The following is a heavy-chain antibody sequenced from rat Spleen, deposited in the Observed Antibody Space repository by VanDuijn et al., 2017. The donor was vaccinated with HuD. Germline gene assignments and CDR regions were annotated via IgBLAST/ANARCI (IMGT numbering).Heavy chain of an antibody. D-gene: IGHD1-9*01. CDR2: IIYDGGST. Sequence: EVQLVESGGGLEQPGRSLKLSCAASGFTFSDYAMAWVRQAPKKGLEWVATIIYDGGSTYYRDSVKGRFTISRHTTEGSLNLEMDSLRYEETANYYCVRNSGKYYGYNFLEYWGQGVIVTGSS. V-gene: IGHV5-17*01. CDR3: VRNSGKYYGYNFLEY. CDR1: GFTFSDYA. J-gene: IGHJ2*01.